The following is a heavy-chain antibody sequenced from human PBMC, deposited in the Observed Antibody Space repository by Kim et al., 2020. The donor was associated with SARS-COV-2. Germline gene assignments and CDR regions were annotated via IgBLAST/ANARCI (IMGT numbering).Heavy chain of an antibody. CDR2: ISSSSSYI. Sequence: GGSLRLSCAASGFTFSSYSMNWVRQAPGKGLEWVSSISSSSSYIYYADSVKGRFTISRDNAKNSLYLQMNSLRAEDTAVYYCARAYDSSVYWYFDLWGRGTLVTVSS. D-gene: IGHD3-22*01. CDR3: ARAYDSSVYWYFDL. V-gene: IGHV3-21*01. CDR1: GFTFSSYS. J-gene: IGHJ2*01.